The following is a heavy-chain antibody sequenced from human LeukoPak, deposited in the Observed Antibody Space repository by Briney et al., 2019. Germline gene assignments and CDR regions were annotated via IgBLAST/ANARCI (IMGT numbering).Heavy chain of an antibody. D-gene: IGHD3-10*01. CDR2: IIPIFGTA. CDR3: ARDRGSSYGSGSYYGIFDY. Sequence: SVKVSFKASGGTFSSYAISWVRQAPGQGLEWMVGIIPIFGTANYAQKFQGRVTITTDESTSTAYMELSSLRSEDTAVYYCARDRGSSYGSGSYYGIFDYWGQGTLVTVSS. V-gene: IGHV1-69*05. CDR1: GGTFSSYA. J-gene: IGHJ4*02.